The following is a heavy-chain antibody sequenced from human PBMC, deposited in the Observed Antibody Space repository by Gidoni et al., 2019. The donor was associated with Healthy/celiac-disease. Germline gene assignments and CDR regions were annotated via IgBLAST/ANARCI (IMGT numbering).Heavy chain of an antibody. D-gene: IGHD3-3*01. V-gene: IGHV4-39*01. CDR1: GGSISSSSDT. J-gene: IGHJ4*02. Sequence: QLQLQESGPGRVKPSETLSLTCTVSGGSISSSSDTWGWIRQPPGKGLEWIGRIYYSGSTSYNPSLTSRVTISVDTSKNQFSLKLSSVTAADTAVYYCARLRWDFWSGYPVKYYFDYWGQGTLVTVSS. CDR2: IYYSGST. CDR3: ARLRWDFWSGYPVKYYFDY.